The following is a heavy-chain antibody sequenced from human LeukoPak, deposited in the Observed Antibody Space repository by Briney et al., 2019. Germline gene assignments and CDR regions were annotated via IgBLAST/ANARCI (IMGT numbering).Heavy chain of an antibody. V-gene: IGHV3-20*01. CDR2: INWNGGST. Sequence: GGSLRLSCAASGFTFDDYGMSWVRHAPGKGLEWVSGINWNGGSTGYADSVKGRFTISRDNAKNSLYLQTNSLRAEDTALYHCARVNYGSWSYEFDYWGQGTLVTVSS. CDR1: GFTFDDYG. J-gene: IGHJ4*02. D-gene: IGHD3-10*01. CDR3: ARVNYGSWSYEFDY.